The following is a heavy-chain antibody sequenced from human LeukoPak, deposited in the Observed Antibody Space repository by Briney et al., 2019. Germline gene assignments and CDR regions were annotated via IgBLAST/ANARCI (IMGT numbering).Heavy chain of an antibody. CDR1: GFTLSNYS. D-gene: IGHD2-2*01. Sequence: GGSLRLSCAASGFTLSNYSMNWVRQAPGKGLEWASYISSSSEFIYYADSVKGRFTISRDNAKNSLYLQMNSLRAEDTAVYYCAREVPAAIFDYWGQGTLVTVSS. CDR3: AREVPAAIFDY. V-gene: IGHV3-48*01. CDR2: ISSSSEFI. J-gene: IGHJ4*02.